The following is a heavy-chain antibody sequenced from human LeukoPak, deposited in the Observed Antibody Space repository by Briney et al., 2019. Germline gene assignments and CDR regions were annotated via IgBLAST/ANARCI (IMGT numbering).Heavy chain of an antibody. Sequence: GGSLRLSCAASGFTVSSNYMSWVRQAPGKGLEWVSVIYSGGSTYYADSVKGRFAISRDNSKNTLYLQMNSLRAEDTAVYYCARGGHSGSYYVHYWGQGTLVTVSS. V-gene: IGHV3-66*01. D-gene: IGHD1-26*01. CDR1: GFTVSSNY. CDR2: IYSGGST. CDR3: ARGGHSGSYYVHY. J-gene: IGHJ4*02.